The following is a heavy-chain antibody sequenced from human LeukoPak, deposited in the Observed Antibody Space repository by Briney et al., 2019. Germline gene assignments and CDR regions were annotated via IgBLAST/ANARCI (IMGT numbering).Heavy chain of an antibody. CDR3: ARGLNTSPGVDY. J-gene: IGHJ4*02. Sequence: PGGSLRLSCAASGLTFSNYWMNWARQAPGKGLEWVANIKEDGSQKYYVDSVKGRFTSSRDNAKNSVYLQMSSLRDEDTAVYYCARGLNTSPGVDYWGQGTLVVVSS. CDR2: IKEDGSQK. CDR1: GLTFSNYW. V-gene: IGHV3-7*01. D-gene: IGHD3-16*01.